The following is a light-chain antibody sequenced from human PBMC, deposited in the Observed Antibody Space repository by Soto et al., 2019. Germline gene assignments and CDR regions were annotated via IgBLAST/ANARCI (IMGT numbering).Light chain of an antibody. V-gene: IGKV1-5*01. CDR1: QRISTW. Sequence: DIQMTQSPSTLSAPVGHGVTIPCRASQRISTWLAWSQQKPGKEPKLLISDASSLETTVPSRFSGSGSGTVFTLTSSSLQPDDFVTYYCQQYQSYWTFGQGTKVDIK. CDR2: DAS. J-gene: IGKJ1*01. CDR3: QQYQSYWT.